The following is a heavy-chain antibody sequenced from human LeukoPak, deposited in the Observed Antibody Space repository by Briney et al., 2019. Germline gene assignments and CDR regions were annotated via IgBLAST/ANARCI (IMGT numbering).Heavy chain of an antibody. V-gene: IGHV3-21*01. CDR1: GFTFSSYS. CDR2: ISSSSSYI. Sequence: GGSLRLSCAASGFTFSSYSMNWVRQAPGKGLEWVSSISSSSSYIYYADSVKGRFTISRDNAKNSLYLQMNSLRAEDTAVYYCARSSVVPAASFDYWGQGTLVTVSS. J-gene: IGHJ4*02. CDR3: ARSSVVPAASFDY. D-gene: IGHD2-2*01.